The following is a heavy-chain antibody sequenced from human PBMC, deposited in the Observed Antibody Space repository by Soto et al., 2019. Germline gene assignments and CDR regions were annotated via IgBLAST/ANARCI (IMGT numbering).Heavy chain of an antibody. CDR3: ARDTYGSGAGY. V-gene: IGHV1-18*01. Sequence: QVQLVQSGAEVKKPGASVKVSCKASGYTFASYGISWVRQAPGQGLEWMGWISAYNGNTNYAQKLQGRVTMTTDPSTSTAYMELRSRRSDDTAVYYWARDTYGSGAGYWGQGTLVTVSS. D-gene: IGHD3-10*01. CDR2: ISAYNGNT. J-gene: IGHJ4*02. CDR1: GYTFASYG.